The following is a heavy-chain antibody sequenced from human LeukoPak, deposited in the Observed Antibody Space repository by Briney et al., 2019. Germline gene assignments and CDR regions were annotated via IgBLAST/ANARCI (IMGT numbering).Heavy chain of an antibody. CDR1: GYTFNRYG. CDR3: ARGAAAGTSPSDY. V-gene: IGHV1-18*04. Sequence: GASVKVSCKASGYTFNRYGISWMRQAPGQGLEWMGWISAYSGNTNYAQKLQGRVTMTTDTSTSTAYMELRSLRSDDTAVYYCARGAAAGTSPSDYWGQGTLVTVSS. D-gene: IGHD6-13*01. J-gene: IGHJ4*02. CDR2: ISAYSGNT.